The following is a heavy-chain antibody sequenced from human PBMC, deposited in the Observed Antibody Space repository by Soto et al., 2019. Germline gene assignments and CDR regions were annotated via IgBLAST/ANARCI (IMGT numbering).Heavy chain of an antibody. CDR3: ARVKATLYRHYYFHY. V-gene: IGHV4-30-4*01. J-gene: IGHJ4*02. D-gene: IGHD5-12*01. Sequence: PSGTLSLTCGVSGGTINSGDYFWSWIGQPPGKGLEWIGSIFYTGSTYYSPSLKSRASMSMDTSKSLFSLRLRSLTAADTSVYFCARVKATLYRHYYFHYWGQGTPVTASS. CDR2: IFYTGST. CDR1: GGTINSGDYF.